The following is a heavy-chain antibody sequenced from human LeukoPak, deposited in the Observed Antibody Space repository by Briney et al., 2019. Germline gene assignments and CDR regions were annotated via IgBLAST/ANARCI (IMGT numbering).Heavy chain of an antibody. V-gene: IGHV4-4*07. D-gene: IGHD1-26*01. CDR1: GGSFSNYY. J-gene: IGHJ4*02. Sequence: PSETLSLTCSVSGGSFSNYYWSWIRQPAGQGLEWIGRIYTSGSTNYNPSLKSRVTMSVDTSQKEVFLTLTSMTAADTAVYFCARGSGSYRPLYFFDYWGQGTLVTVSS. CDR3: ARGSGSYRPLYFFDY. CDR2: IYTSGST.